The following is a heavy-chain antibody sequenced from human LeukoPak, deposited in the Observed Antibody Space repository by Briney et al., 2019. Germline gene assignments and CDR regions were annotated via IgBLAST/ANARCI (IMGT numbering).Heavy chain of an antibody. D-gene: IGHD1-26*01. V-gene: IGHV3-74*01. CDR1: GFTFSSYW. J-gene: IGHJ4*02. Sequence: GWSLRLSCAASGFTFSSYWMHWVRQAPGKGLVWVSRIASDGSTVYADSVKGRFTISRDNAKDTVYLQMNSLRVEDTAVYYCIGSGGRPGYWGQGTLVTVSS. CDR2: IASDGST. CDR3: IGSGGRPGY.